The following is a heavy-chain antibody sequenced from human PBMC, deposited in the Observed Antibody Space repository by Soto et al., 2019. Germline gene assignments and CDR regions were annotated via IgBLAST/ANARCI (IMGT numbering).Heavy chain of an antibody. CDR3: AIWDYRTGTLRAFDY. CDR1: GGTFSSYA. CDR2: IIPIFGTA. Sequence: QVQLVQSGAEAKKPGSSVKVSCKASGGTFSSYAISWVRQARGQGLECMGGIIPIFGTANYAQKFQGRVTITADESTITAYMDLSSLRSEDTAVYYCAIWDYRTGTLRAFDYWVQGTLVTVSS. J-gene: IGHJ4*02. V-gene: IGHV1-69*01. D-gene: IGHD1-1*01.